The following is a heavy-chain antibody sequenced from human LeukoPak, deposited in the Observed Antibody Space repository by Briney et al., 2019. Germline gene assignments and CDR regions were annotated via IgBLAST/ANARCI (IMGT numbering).Heavy chain of an antibody. D-gene: IGHD4-17*01. CDR2: INHNGNVN. Sequence: GGSLRLSCAASGFTFSSYWMNWARQAPGKGLEWVASINHNGNVNYYVDSVKGRFTISRDNAKNSLYLQMNSLRAEDTAVYYCARVRGFTVTSVVYFDYWGQGTLVTVSS. CDR1: GFTFSSYW. CDR3: ARVRGFTVTSVVYFDY. J-gene: IGHJ4*02. V-gene: IGHV3-7*01.